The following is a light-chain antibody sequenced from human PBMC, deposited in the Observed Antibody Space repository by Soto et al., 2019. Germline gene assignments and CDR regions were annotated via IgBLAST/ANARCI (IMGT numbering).Light chain of an antibody. J-gene: IGLJ1*01. CDR2: DVS. Sequence: QSALTQPASVSGSPGQSITISCTGTSSDVGGYNYVSWYQQHPGKAPKLMIYDVSNRPSGVSNRVSGSKSGNTASLTISGLQAEDEADYCCSSYTSSSTPLYVFGTGTKLTVL. CDR3: SSYTSSSTPLYV. CDR1: SSDVGGYNY. V-gene: IGLV2-14*01.